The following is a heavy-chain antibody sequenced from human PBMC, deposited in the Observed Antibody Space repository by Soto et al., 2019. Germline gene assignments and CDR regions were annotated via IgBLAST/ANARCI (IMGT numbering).Heavy chain of an antibody. Sequence: WGSLRLSCAASGFTFSSYAMSWVRQAPGKGLEWVSAISGSGGSTYYADSVKGRFTISRDNSKNTLYLQMNSLRAEDTAVYYCRTGPGTSDAFDIWGQGTMVTVSS. CDR3: RTGPGTSDAFDI. D-gene: IGHD1-26*01. CDR2: ISGSGGST. V-gene: IGHV3-23*01. J-gene: IGHJ3*02. CDR1: GFTFSSYA.